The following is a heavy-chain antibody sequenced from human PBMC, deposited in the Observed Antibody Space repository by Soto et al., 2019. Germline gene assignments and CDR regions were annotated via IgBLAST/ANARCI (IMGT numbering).Heavy chain of an antibody. J-gene: IGHJ4*02. CDR3: TRTLPLISGYDYHNDY. D-gene: IGHD5-12*01. V-gene: IGHV3-49*03. CDR2: IRSRAYGGTI. CDR1: GLTFGDYA. Sequence: GSTRLSCTASGLTFGDYAMSWFRQAPGKGLEWVCFIRSRAYGGTIEYAASVKGRFTISRDDSKSIAYLQMNSLKTEDTAVYYCTRTLPLISGYDYHNDYWGQGTLVTVS.